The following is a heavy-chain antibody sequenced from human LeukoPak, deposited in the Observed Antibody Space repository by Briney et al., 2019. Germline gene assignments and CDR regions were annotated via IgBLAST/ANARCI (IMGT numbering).Heavy chain of an antibody. CDR2: ISGSGGST. J-gene: IGHJ4*02. Sequence: GGSLRLSCAASGFTFSSYSMNWVRQAPGKGLEWVSTISGSGGSTYYADSVKGRFTISRDNSKNTLYLQMNSLRAEDTAVYYCAKMVHTEQWLVPFDYWGQGTLVTVSS. CDR3: AKMVHTEQWLVPFDY. D-gene: IGHD6-19*01. CDR1: GFTFSSYS. V-gene: IGHV3-23*01.